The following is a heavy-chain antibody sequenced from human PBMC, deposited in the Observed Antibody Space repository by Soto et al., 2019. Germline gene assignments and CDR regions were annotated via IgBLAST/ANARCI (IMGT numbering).Heavy chain of an antibody. D-gene: IGHD2-15*01. CDR3: AGVDCSGGSCYSFYYYYYGMDV. CDR1: GGTFSSYA. CDR2: IIPIFGTA. J-gene: IGHJ6*02. Sequence: QVQLVQSGAEVKKPGSSVKVSCKASGGTFSSYAISWVRQAPGQGLEWMGGIIPIFGTANYAQKFQGRVTITADESTSTDYMELSSLRSEDTAVYYCAGVDCSGGSCYSFYYYYYGMDVWGQGTTVTVSS. V-gene: IGHV1-69*12.